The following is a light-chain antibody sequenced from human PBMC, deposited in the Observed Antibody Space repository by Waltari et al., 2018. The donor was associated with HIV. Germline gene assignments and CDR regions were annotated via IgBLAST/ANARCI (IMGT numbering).Light chain of an antibody. CDR2: GAS. CDR3: QQYNVWPPWT. J-gene: IGKJ1*01. CDR1: QSVSGN. V-gene: IGKV3-15*01. Sequence: EIVMTQSPAPLSVSPGDRATLSCRASQSVSGNLAWYQQKPGQAPRLLIYGASTRATGIPARFSGSGSGTEFTLSISSLQSEDFAVYYCQQYNVWPPWTFGQGTEVEIK.